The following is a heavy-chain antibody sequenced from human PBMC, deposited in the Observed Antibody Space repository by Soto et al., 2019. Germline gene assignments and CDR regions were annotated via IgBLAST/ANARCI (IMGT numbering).Heavy chain of an antibody. Sequence: GASVKVSCKASGYTSSGYYMHWVRQAPGQGLEWMGTINPSGGSTSYAQKFQGRVTMTRHTSTITVYMKLSSLRTEDTAPYYKRGETLSGDSVLYYYGMDVWGQGTTVTVSS. J-gene: IGHJ6*02. CDR3: RGETLSGDSVLYYYGMDV. CDR1: GYTSSGYY. D-gene: IGHD4-17*01. CDR2: INPSGGST. V-gene: IGHV1-46*01.